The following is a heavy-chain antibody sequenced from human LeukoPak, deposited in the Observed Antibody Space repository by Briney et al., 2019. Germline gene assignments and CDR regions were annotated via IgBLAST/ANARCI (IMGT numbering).Heavy chain of an antibody. J-gene: IGHJ4*02. CDR1: GFTVSSNY. CDR2: IYSGGGT. D-gene: IGHD3-22*01. CDR3: ARDTYFSGSSGFYYHGY. Sequence: PGGSLRLSCAGSGFTVSSNYMSWVRQAPGKGPEWVSVIYSGGGTDYAESVKGRFIVSRDNSKNTLYLQMNNLRAEDTAVYYCARDTYFSGSSGFYYHGYWGQGTLVTVSS. V-gene: IGHV3-53*01.